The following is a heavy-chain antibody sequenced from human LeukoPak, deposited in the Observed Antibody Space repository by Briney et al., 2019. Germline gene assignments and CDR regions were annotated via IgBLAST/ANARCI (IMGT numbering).Heavy chain of an antibody. D-gene: IGHD3-22*01. J-gene: IGHJ4*02. CDR3: ARDGGYYYDNSGLKY. V-gene: IGHV3-11*01. Sequence: PGGSLRLSCVASGFIFSDYYMSWVRQAPGKGLEWISYISSNGDAKDYADSVRGRFTISRDNARNSLYLQMNSLRAEDTAVYYCARDGGYYYDNSGLKYWGQGTLVTVSS. CDR1: GFIFSDYY. CDR2: ISSNGDAK.